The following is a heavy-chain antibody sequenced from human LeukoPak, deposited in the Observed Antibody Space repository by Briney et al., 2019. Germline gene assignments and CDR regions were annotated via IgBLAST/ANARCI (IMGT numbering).Heavy chain of an antibody. Sequence: GGSLRLSCAASGFTFSSYAMSWVRRAPGKGREGVSAISGSGGSTYYADSVKGRFTISRDNYKHTLYLQMNSLSAEDTAVYFCANSRAQYSSSWYDAFDIWGQGTMVTVSS. CDR2: ISGSGGST. V-gene: IGHV3-23*01. D-gene: IGHD6-13*01. J-gene: IGHJ3*02. CDR1: GFTFSSYA. CDR3: ANSRAQYSSSWYDAFDI.